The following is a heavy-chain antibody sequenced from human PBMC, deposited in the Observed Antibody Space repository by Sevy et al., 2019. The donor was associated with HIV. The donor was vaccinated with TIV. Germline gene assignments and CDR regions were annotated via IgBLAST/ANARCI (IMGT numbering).Heavy chain of an antibody. V-gene: IGHV1-69*13. J-gene: IGHJ6*02. CDR1: GGTFSSYA. CDR3: AREGGQDDYIWGSPLLYYGMDV. CDR2: IIPLFGTA. Sequence: ASVKVSCKASGGTFSSYAISWVRQAPGQRLEWMGGIIPLFGTANCAKKFQGRVTFAADESTSTAYMELSSLRSEATAVYYCAREGGQDDYIWGSPLLYYGMDVWGQGTTVTVSS. D-gene: IGHD3-16*01.